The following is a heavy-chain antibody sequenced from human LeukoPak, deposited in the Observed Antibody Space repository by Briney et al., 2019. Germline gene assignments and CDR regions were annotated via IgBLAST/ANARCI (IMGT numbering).Heavy chain of an antibody. CDR1: GFTFSSYW. V-gene: IGHV3-7*03. J-gene: IGHJ4*02. D-gene: IGHD3-16*02. Sequence: GGSLRLSCAASGFTFSSYWMSWVRQAPGKGLEWVANIKQDGSEKYYVDSVKGRFTISRDNSKNTLYLQMNSLRAEDTAVYYCATSLRLGELSLSYWGQGTLVTVSS. CDR3: ATSLRLGELSLSY. CDR2: IKQDGSEK.